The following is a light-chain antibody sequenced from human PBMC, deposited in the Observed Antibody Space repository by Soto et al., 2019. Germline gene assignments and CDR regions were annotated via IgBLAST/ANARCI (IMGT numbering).Light chain of an antibody. CDR1: QSISSW. CDR2: KAS. CDR3: QQYNSYSPVT. Sequence: DIQMTQSPSTLSASVGDRVTITCRASQSISSWLAWYQQKPGKAPKLLIYKASSLESGVPSRFSGSGSGTEFTLTISSLQPYDFATYYCQQYNSYSPVTFGGGTKVEIK. J-gene: IGKJ4*01. V-gene: IGKV1-5*03.